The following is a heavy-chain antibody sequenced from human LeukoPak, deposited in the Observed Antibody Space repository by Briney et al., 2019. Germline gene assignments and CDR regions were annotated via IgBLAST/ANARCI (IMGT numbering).Heavy chain of an antibody. D-gene: IGHD2-8*01. V-gene: IGHV4-59*01. Sequence: PSETLSLTCTVSGGSISSYYWSWIRQPPGKGLEWIGYIYYSGSTNYNPSLKSRVTISVDTSKNQFSLKLSSVTAADTDVYYRARGNPMVYAMIDYWGQGTLVTVSS. CDR2: IYYSGST. J-gene: IGHJ4*02. CDR1: GGSISSYY. CDR3: ARGNPMVYAMIDY.